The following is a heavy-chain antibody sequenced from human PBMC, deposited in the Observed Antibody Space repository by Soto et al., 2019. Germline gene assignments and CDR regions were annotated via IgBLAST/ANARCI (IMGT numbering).Heavy chain of an antibody. D-gene: IGHD6-19*01. V-gene: IGHV3-21*01. CDR2: ISSSSSYI. CDR1: GFTFSSYS. CDR3: AGSVASAQINFEI. J-gene: IGHJ3*02. Sequence: GGSLRLSCAASGFTFSSYSMNWVRQAPGKGLEWVSSISSSSSYIYYADSVKGRFTISRDNAKNSLYLQMNSLRAEDTAVYYCAGSVASAQINFEIWGQGTMVTVSS.